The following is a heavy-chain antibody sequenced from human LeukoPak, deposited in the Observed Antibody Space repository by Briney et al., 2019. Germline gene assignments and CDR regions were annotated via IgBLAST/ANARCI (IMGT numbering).Heavy chain of an antibody. CDR2: INHSGST. V-gene: IGHV4-34*01. Sequence: SETLSLTCAVYGGSFSGYYWSWLRQPPGKGLEWIGEINHSGSTNYNPSLKSRVTISVDTSKNQFSLKLSSVTAADTAVYYCARRNSRYSSGWRRGGAGPSEYYFDYWGQGTLVTVSS. CDR1: GGSFSGYY. CDR3: ARRNSRYSSGWRRGGAGPSEYYFDY. J-gene: IGHJ4*02. D-gene: IGHD6-19*01.